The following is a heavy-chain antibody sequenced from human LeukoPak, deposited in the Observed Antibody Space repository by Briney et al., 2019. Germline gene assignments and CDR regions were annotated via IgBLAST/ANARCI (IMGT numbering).Heavy chain of an antibody. D-gene: IGHD5-12*01. Sequence: SETLSLTCTVSGGSISSYSWSWIRQPAGKGLEWIGRINPSGNTNYNPSLKSRVTMSVDRSKNQFSLKLDSVTAADTAVYYCARRYSGFDYGYFGYWGQGTLVTVSS. V-gene: IGHV4-4*07. CDR2: INPSGNT. CDR1: GGSISSYS. J-gene: IGHJ4*02. CDR3: ARRYSGFDYGYFGY.